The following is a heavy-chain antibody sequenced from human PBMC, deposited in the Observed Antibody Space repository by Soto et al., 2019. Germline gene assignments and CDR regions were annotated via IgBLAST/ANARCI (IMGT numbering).Heavy chain of an antibody. CDR2: INHSGST. CDR1: GGSFSGYY. D-gene: IGHD2-2*01. Sequence: QVQLQQWGAGLLKPSETLSLTCAVYGGSFSGYYWSWIRQPPGKGLEWIGEINHSGSTNYNPSLKSRVTISVDTSKNQFSLKLSSVTAADTAVYYCAKVYRYCSSTSCTTGGWFDPWGQGTLVTVSS. J-gene: IGHJ5*02. CDR3: AKVYRYCSSTSCTTGGWFDP. V-gene: IGHV4-34*01.